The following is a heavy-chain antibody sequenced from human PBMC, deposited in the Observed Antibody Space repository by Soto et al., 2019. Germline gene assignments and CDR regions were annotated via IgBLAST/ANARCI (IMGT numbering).Heavy chain of an antibody. V-gene: IGHV1-69*06. CDR3: ARSVGYGDFSAALMD. CDR1: GGTFSSHS. Sequence: VQLMQSGAEVKQPGSSVKVSCKASGGTFSSHSINWVRQAPGQGLEWMGGIINLFGTANYAQNLQGRVTITADKSTIKADMELNSLRSDDTDVYYCARSVGYGDFSAALMDWGQGTLVTVSS. J-gene: IGHJ4*02. D-gene: IGHD4-17*01. CDR2: IINLFGTA.